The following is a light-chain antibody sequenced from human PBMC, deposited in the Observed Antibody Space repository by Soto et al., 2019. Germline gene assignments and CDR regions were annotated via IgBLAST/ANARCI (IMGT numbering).Light chain of an antibody. Sequence: EIVLTQSPGTLSLSPGERATLSCRASQSVSSNYLAWYQSKPGQAPRLLIHGIVTRSTGIPDRFSGSGSGTDFPLRGSRLEPEDVAVYYCQQYWSSPWTFGQGTKVDIK. CDR3: QQYWSSPWT. J-gene: IGKJ1*01. V-gene: IGKV3-20*01. CDR2: GIV. CDR1: QSVSSNY.